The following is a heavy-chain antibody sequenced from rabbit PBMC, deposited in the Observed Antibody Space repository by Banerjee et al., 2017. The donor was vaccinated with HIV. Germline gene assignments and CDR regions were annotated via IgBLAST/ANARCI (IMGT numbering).Heavy chain of an antibody. J-gene: IGHJ4*01. CDR3: ARKVDGAGYGYEL. Sequence: QEQLEESGGDLVKPEGSLTLTCTASGFSFSYKYVMCWVRQAPGKGLEWIACINTSSGNTVYATWAKGRFTISKTSWTTVTLQMTSLTAADTATYFCARKVDGAGYGYELWGPGTLVTV. CDR2: INTSSGNT. CDR1: GFSFSYKYV. V-gene: IGHV1S45*01. D-gene: IGHD6-1*01.